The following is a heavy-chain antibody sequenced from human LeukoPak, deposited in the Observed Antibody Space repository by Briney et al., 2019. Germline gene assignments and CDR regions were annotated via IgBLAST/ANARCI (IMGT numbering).Heavy chain of an antibody. J-gene: IGHJ4*02. D-gene: IGHD1-1*01. Sequence: PGGSLRLSCAASGLTFSNYALNWVRQAPGKGLEWVSGISGGSSTNTYYADSVKGRFSISRDNSKNTLYLQMNSLRAEDTAVYYCAKADCTTGTTRADYWGQGTLVTVSS. V-gene: IGHV3-23*01. CDR3: AKADCTTGTTRADY. CDR1: GLTFSNYA. CDR2: ISGGSSTNT.